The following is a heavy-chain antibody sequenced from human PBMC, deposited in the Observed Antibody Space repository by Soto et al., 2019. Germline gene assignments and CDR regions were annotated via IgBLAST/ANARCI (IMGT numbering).Heavy chain of an antibody. J-gene: IGHJ5*02. CDR2: ISAYNGNT. CDR3: ARDLPVTPLLHWFDP. Sequence: ASVKVSCKASGYTFTSYGISWVRQAPGQGLEWMGWISAYNGNTNYAQKLQGRVTMTTDTSTSTAYMELRSLRSDDTAVYYCARDLPVTPLLHWFDPWGQGTLVTVSS. D-gene: IGHD2-21*02. V-gene: IGHV1-18*01. CDR1: GYTFTSYG.